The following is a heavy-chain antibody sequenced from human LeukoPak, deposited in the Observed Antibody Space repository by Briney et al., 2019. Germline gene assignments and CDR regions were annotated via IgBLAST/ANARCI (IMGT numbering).Heavy chain of an antibody. V-gene: IGHV3-30*18. D-gene: IGHD6-13*01. J-gene: IGHJ4*02. CDR2: ISYDGSNK. CDR1: GFTFSSYG. Sequence: GGSLRLSCAASGFTFSSYGMHWVRQAPGKGLEWVAVISYDGSNKYYADSVKGRFTISRDNSKNTLYLQMNSLRAEDTALYYCAKARIAAAFDYWGQGTLVTVSS. CDR3: AKARIAAAFDY.